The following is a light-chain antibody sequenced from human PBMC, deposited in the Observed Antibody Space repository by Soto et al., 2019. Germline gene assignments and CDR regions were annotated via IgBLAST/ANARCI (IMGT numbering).Light chain of an antibody. Sequence: QLVLTQPPSVSGAPGQRVTLSCTGSSSNIGAGYDVHWYQQLPGTAPKLLIYGNSNRPSGVPDRFSGSKSGTSASLAITGLQAEDEADYYCQSYDSSLSAYVFGTGTKLTVL. V-gene: IGLV1-40*01. CDR2: GNS. J-gene: IGLJ1*01. CDR3: QSYDSSLSAYV. CDR1: SSNIGAGYD.